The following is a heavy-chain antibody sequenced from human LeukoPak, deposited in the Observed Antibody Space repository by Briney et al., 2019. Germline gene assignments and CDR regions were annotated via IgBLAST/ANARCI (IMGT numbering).Heavy chain of an antibody. CDR1: GFTFSIYW. V-gene: IGHV3-48*04. Sequence: GGSLRLSCTASGFTFSIYWMSWVRQAPGKGLEWVSYISSSGSTIYYADSVKGRFTISRDNAKNSLYLQMNSLRAEDTAVYYCARDKSRLRYCSSTSCPVGYYGMDVWGQGTTVTVSS. J-gene: IGHJ6*02. D-gene: IGHD2-2*01. CDR3: ARDKSRLRYCSSTSCPVGYYGMDV. CDR2: ISSSGSTI.